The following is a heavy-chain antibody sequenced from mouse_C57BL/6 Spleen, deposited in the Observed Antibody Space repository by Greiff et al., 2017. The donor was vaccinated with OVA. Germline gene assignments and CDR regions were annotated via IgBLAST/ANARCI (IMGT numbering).Heavy chain of an antibody. CDR2: ISYDGSN. V-gene: IGHV3-6*01. CDR1: GYSITSGYY. CDR3: AREGDYGDFDY. J-gene: IGHJ2*01. Sequence: EVKLQESGPGLVKPSQSLSLTCSVTGYSITSGYYWNWIRQFPGNNLEWMGYISYDGSNNYNPSLKNRISITRDTSKNQFFLKLNSVTTEDTATYYCAREGDYGDFDYWGQGTTLTVSS. D-gene: IGHD2-4*01.